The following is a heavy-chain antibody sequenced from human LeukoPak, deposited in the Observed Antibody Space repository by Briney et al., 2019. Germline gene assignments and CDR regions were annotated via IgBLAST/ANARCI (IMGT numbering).Heavy chain of an antibody. Sequence: GGSLRLSCAASGFTFSSYSMNWVRQAPGKGLEWVSAISGSGGSTYYADSVKGRFTISRDNSKNTLYLQMNSLRAEDTAVYYCAKAEDGYNYFDYWGQGTLVTVSS. CDR1: GFTFSSYS. CDR3: AKAEDGYNYFDY. V-gene: IGHV3-23*01. CDR2: ISGSGGST. J-gene: IGHJ4*02. D-gene: IGHD5-24*01.